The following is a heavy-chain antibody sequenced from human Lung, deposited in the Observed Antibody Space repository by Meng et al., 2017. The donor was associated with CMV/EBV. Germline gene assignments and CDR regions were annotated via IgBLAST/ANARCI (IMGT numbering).Heavy chain of an antibody. V-gene: IGHV1-2*02. Sequence: SVKVSXKASGYTFTDYKMHWVRQAPGQGLEWMGWISPNNGATNYAQKFQGRVTMTRDTSISTAYMELNRLTYDDTAVYYCASKMYYDFWSAYRGTEGVDPFPIWGQGTLVTVSS. CDR1: GYTFTDYK. CDR2: ISPNNGAT. D-gene: IGHD3-3*01. CDR3: ASKMYYDFWSAYRGTEGVDPFPI. J-gene: IGHJ1*01.